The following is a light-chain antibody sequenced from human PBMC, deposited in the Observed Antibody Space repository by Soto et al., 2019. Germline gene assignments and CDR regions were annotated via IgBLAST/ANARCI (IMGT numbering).Light chain of an antibody. J-gene: IGLJ2*01. CDR2: NNN. V-gene: IGLV1-47*02. CDR1: SSNIGSSY. Sequence: QSVLIQPPSASGTPGQRVTISCSGSSSNIGSSYVYWYQQLPGMAPKLLIYNNNQRPSGVPDRVSGSKSGTSASLAISGLRSEDEADYYCEAWDDSLSGPVFGGGTKLTVL. CDR3: EAWDDSLSGPV.